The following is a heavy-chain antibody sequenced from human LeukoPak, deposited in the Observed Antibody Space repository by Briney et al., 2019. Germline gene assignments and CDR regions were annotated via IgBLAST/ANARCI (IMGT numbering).Heavy chain of an antibody. J-gene: IGHJ4*02. Sequence: GGSLRLSCAASGFTFSSFGLLWVRQAPGKGLEWVALIRSDGSSKNYADSVKGRFTISRDTSKNTVHLQMNNLRAEDTAVYYCAKWSGDYPSYYLDYWGQGTLVTVSS. CDR3: AKWSGDYPSYYLDY. CDR1: GFTFSSFG. V-gene: IGHV3-30*02. D-gene: IGHD4-17*01. CDR2: IRSDGSSK.